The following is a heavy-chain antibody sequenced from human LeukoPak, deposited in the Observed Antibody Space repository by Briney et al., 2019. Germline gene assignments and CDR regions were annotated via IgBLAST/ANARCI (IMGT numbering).Heavy chain of an antibody. CDR2: ISYIGTT. D-gene: IGHD3-22*01. CDR3: ARGKGGITMIVLVVTAVEYYFDY. V-gene: IGHV4-59*11. J-gene: IGHJ4*02. CDR1: GDSFSSHY. Sequence: SETLSLTCAVSGDSFSSHYWTWIRQPPGRGLEWIGYISYIGTTNYNPSLKSRVTISLDTSKNQFPLKLSSVAAADTAVYYCARGKGGITMIVLVVTAVEYYFDYWGQGTQVTVSS.